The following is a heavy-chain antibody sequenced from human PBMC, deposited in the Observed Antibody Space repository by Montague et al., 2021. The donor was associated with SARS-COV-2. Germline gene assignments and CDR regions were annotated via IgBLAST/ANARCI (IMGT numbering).Heavy chain of an antibody. J-gene: IGHJ4*02. D-gene: IGHD3-9*01. Sequence: SETLSLTCTVSGGSISYGGYFWNWIRQHPGKDLEWIGTIYYSGTTYYNPSLRRRVTISLDTSKNQVSLRLTSVTAADTAFYYCGSDTTAYFRFDYWGQGTLVSVSS. CDR2: IYYSGTT. V-gene: IGHV4-39*07. CDR1: GGSISYGGYF. CDR3: GSDTTAYFRFDY.